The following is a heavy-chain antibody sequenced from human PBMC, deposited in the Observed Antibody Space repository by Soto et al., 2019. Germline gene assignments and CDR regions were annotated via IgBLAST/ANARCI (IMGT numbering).Heavy chain of an antibody. J-gene: IGHJ3*02. D-gene: IGHD2-15*01. V-gene: IGHV6-1*01. Sequence: PSQTLSLTCAISGDSVSSNSAAWNWIRQSPSRGLEWLGRTYYRSKWYNDYAVSVKSRITINPDTSKNQFSLQLNSVTPEDTAVYYCASTPGYCSGCSCYSLAFDIRGQGTMVIVSS. CDR1: GDSVSSNSAA. CDR2: TYYRSKWYN. CDR3: ASTPGYCSGCSCYSLAFDI.